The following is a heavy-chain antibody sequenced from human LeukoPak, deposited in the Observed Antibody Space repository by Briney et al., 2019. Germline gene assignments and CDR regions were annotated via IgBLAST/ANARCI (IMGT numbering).Heavy chain of an antibody. CDR1: GFTFSSYA. J-gene: IGHJ6*04. V-gene: IGHV3-30*04. CDR2: ISYDGSNK. Sequence: PGGSLRLSCAASGFTFSSYAMHWVRQAPGKGLEWVAVISYDGSNKYYADSVKGRFTISRDNSKNTLYLQMNSLRAEDTAVYYCARSSMVRGVIIPNPNFYYYGMDVWGKGTTVTVSS. D-gene: IGHD3-10*01. CDR3: ARSSMVRGVIIPNPNFYYYGMDV.